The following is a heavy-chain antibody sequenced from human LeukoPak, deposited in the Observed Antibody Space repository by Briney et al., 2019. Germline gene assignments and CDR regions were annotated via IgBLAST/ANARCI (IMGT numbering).Heavy chain of an antibody. CDR3: ASFRGRRFLEWFDY. D-gene: IGHD3-3*01. CDR2: ISSSSTI. V-gene: IGHV3-48*04. J-gene: IGHJ4*02. CDR1: GFAFSSYS. Sequence: GGSLRLSCAASGFAFSSYSMNWVRQAPGKGLEWVSYISSSSTIYYADSVKGRFTISRDNAKNSLYLQMNSLRAEDTAVYYCASFRGRRFLEWFDYWGQGTLVTVSS.